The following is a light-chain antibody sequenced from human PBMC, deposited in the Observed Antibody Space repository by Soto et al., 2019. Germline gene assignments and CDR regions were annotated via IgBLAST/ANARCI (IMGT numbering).Light chain of an antibody. Sequence: DIQMTQSPSSLSASVGDRVTITCRASQSISSYLNWYQQKPGQAPKLLIYAASSLQSGVPSRFSGSGSGTDFTLTISSLQPEDFATYYCQQSYSTPFPYTLGQGTKLEIK. CDR3: QQSYSTPFPYT. CDR2: AAS. CDR1: QSISSY. J-gene: IGKJ2*01. V-gene: IGKV1-39*01.